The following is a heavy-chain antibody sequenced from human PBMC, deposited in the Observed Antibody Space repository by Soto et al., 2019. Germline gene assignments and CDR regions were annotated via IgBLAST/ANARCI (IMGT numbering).Heavy chain of an antibody. CDR1: GGTFSTSS. CDR2: ILPIFGTA. Sequence: QVQLVQSGAEVKKPGSSVKVSCQASGGTFSTSSINWLRQAPGQRPEWMGNILPIFGTADYEQKFRDRVTITADKSTNTAYMELRSLFSEDAAVYYCARGHEFGGNSDAFDIWGQWTVVTVSS. V-gene: IGHV1-69*14. J-gene: IGHJ3*02. CDR3: ARGHEFGGNSDAFDI. D-gene: IGHD3-10*01.